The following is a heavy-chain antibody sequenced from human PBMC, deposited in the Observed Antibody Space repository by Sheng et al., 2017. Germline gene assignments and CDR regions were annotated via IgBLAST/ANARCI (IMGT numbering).Heavy chain of an antibody. CDR3: ARARVGWYGYYYGMDV. Sequence: QVQLVESGGGVVQPGRSLRLSCAASGFTFSSYAMHWVRQAPGKGLEWVAVISYDGSNKYYADSVKGRFTISRDNSKNTLYLQMNSLRAEDTAVYYCARARVGWYGYYYGMDVWGQGTTVTVSS. V-gene: IGHV3-30*04. CDR2: ISYDGSNK. CDR1: GFTFSSYA. D-gene: IGHD2-15*01. J-gene: IGHJ6*02.